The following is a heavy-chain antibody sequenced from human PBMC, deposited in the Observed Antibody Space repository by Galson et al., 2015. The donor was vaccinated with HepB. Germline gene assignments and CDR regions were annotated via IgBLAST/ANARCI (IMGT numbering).Heavy chain of an antibody. V-gene: IGHV3-23*01. D-gene: IGHD2-2*01. Sequence: SLRLSCAASGFTFTRYALSWVRQIPGKGLEWVSAITGSGRPTHYADSVKGRFTISRDNSKNTLYLQMNSLRAEDTAIYFCAKYSQDIVVVPAAIYADYWGQGARVTVSS. CDR2: ITGSGRPT. CDR1: GFTFTRYA. J-gene: IGHJ4*02. CDR3: AKYSQDIVVVPAAIYADY.